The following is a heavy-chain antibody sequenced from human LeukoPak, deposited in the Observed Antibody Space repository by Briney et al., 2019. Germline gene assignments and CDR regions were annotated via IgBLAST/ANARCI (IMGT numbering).Heavy chain of an antibody. V-gene: IGHV3-7*03. CDR1: GFTFSSYW. J-gene: IGHJ5*02. Sequence: GGSLRLSCAASGFTFSSYWMSWVRQAPGKGLEWVANIKQDGSEKYYVDSVKGRFTISRDNAKNSLYLQMNSLRAEDTAVYYCARTVGYGDYHWFDPWGQGTLVTVSS. CDR3: ARTVGYGDYHWFDP. CDR2: IKQDGSEK. D-gene: IGHD4-17*01.